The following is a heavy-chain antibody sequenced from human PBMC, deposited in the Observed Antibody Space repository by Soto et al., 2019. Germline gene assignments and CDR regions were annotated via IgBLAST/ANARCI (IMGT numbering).Heavy chain of an antibody. Sequence: VGSLRLSCAASGFTFSSYSMNWVRQAPGKGLEWVSSISSSSSYIYYADSVKGRFTISRDNAKNSLYLQMNSLRAEDTALYYCAKDRLEWLSHGYYMDVWGKGTTVTVSS. J-gene: IGHJ6*03. CDR3: AKDRLEWLSHGYYMDV. CDR1: GFTFSSYS. D-gene: IGHD3-3*01. CDR2: ISSSSSYI. V-gene: IGHV3-21*01.